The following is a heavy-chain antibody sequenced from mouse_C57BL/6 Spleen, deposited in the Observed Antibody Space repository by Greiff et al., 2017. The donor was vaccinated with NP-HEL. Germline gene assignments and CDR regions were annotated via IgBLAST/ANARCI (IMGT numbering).Heavy chain of an antibody. Sequence: QVQLQQSGPELVKPGASVKISCKASGYAFSSSWMNWVKQRPGKGLEWIGRIYPGDGDTNYNGKFKGKATLTADKSSSTAYMQLSSLTSEDSAVYFCARPTTVVAKYFDVWGTGTTVTVSS. V-gene: IGHV1-82*01. D-gene: IGHD1-1*01. CDR1: GYAFSSSW. CDR2: IYPGDGDT. J-gene: IGHJ1*03. CDR3: ARPTTVVAKYFDV.